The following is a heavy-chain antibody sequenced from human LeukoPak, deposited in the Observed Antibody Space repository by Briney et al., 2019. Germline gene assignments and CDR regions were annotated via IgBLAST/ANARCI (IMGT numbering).Heavy chain of an antibody. J-gene: IGHJ6*02. Sequence: ASVKVSCKSSGFTFTDEYIHWVRQAPGQGLEWMGWINPYSGAISYAQKFQGRVTMTRDTSTSTVYMELSSLRSEDTAVYYCARAGAAMVRGVIITHYYGMDVWGQGTTVTVSS. CDR1: GFTFTDEY. V-gene: IGHV1-2*02. CDR3: ARAGAAMVRGVIITHYYGMDV. D-gene: IGHD3-10*01. CDR2: INPYSGAI.